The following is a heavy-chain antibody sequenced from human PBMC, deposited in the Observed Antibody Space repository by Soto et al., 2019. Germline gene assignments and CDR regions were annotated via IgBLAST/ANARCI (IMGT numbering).Heavy chain of an antibody. V-gene: IGHV4-31*03. J-gene: IGHJ5*02. D-gene: IGHD2-15*01. CDR2: IYYSGST. CDR1: GGSISSGGYY. CDR3: ARDHPGVRGGKSLGP. Sequence: PSETLSLTCTVSGGSISSGGYYWSWIRQHPGKGLEWIGYIYYSGSTYYNPSLKSRVTISVDTSKNQFSLQLSSVPAADTAVYYCARDHPGVRGGKSLGPWGQGTLVTVSS.